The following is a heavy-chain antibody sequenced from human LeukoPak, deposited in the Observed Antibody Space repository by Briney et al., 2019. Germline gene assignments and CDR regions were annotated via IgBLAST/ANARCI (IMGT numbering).Heavy chain of an antibody. CDR1: GYTFTSYD. J-gene: IGHJ6*02. CDR3: ARGLRTIFGKNYYYGMDV. D-gene: IGHD3-3*01. CDR2: MNPNSGNT. V-gene: IGHV1-8*01. Sequence: ASVKVSCKASGYTFTSYDINWVRQATGQGLEWMGWMNPNSGNTGYAQKFQGRVTMTRNTSISTAYMELSSLRSEDTAVYYCARGLRTIFGKNYYYGMDVWGQGTTVTVSS.